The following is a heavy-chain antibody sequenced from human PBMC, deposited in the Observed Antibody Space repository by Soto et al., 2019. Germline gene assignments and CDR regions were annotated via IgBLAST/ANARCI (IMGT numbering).Heavy chain of an antibody. CDR2: ISGSGGST. V-gene: IGHV3-23*01. CDR1: GFTFSSYA. CDR3: AKDPADKMTGYFDY. J-gene: IGHJ4*02. Sequence: EVRLLESGGCLVQPGGSLRLSCAASGFTFSSYAMSWVRQAPGKGLAWVSAISGSGGSTYYADSVKGRFTISRDNSNTALYLQMNSLRAEDTAVYYCAKDPADKMTGYFDYWGQGTLVTVSS.